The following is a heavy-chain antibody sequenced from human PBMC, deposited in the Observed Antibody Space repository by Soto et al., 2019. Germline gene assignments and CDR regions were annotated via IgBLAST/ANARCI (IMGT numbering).Heavy chain of an antibody. Sequence: SEPLSHTSTVSGGTISDYCWRCIRQPAGKGLEWIGRIYTSGSTNYNPSLKSRVTMSVDTSKNQFSLKLSSVTAADTAVYYCARERYSYGYSVPVWGQGTLVTVSS. D-gene: IGHD5-18*01. CDR1: GGTISDYC. CDR3: ARERYSYGYSVPV. CDR2: IYTSGST. J-gene: IGHJ4*02. V-gene: IGHV4-4*07.